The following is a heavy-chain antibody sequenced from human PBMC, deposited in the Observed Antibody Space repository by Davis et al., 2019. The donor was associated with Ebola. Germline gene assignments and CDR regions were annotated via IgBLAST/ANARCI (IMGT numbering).Heavy chain of an antibody. CDR1: GYTFTSYD. Sequence: ASVQVSCKASGYTFTSYDINWVRQATGQGLEWMGWMNPNSGNTGYAQKFQGRITMTRNISISTAYMELSSLRSEDTAVYYCARRVGARSGFDYWGQGSLVTVSS. CDR2: MNPNSGNT. D-gene: IGHD1-26*01. CDR3: ARRVGARSGFDY. J-gene: IGHJ4*02. V-gene: IGHV1-8*01.